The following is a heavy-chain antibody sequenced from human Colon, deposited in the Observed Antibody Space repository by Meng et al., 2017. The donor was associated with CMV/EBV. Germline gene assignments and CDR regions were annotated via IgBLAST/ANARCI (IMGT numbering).Heavy chain of an antibody. J-gene: IGHJ4*02. CDR3: VRDSSGYYYFDF. CDR1: GFTFSNHA. Sequence: GESLKISCAGSGFTFSNHAMSWVRQAPGKGLEWVSSISSSDSYIYYADSVKGRFTISRDHAKNSLYLQMNSLRAEDTAVHYCVRDSSGYYYFDFWGQGTLVTVSS. V-gene: IGHV3-21*01. D-gene: IGHD3-22*01. CDR2: ISSSDSYI.